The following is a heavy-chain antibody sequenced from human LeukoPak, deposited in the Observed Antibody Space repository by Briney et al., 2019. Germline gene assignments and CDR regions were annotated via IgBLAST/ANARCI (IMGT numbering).Heavy chain of an antibody. V-gene: IGHV1-2*02. CDR2: INPNSGGT. J-gene: IGHJ3*02. CDR1: GYTFTGYY. CDR3: AGGGDIVATPDDAFDI. D-gene: IGHD5-12*01. Sequence: GASVKVSCKASGYTFTGYYMHWVRQAPGQGLEWMGWINPNSGGTNYAQKFQGRVTMTRDTSISTAYMELSRLRSDDTAVYYCAGGGDIVATPDDAFDIWGQGTMVTVSS.